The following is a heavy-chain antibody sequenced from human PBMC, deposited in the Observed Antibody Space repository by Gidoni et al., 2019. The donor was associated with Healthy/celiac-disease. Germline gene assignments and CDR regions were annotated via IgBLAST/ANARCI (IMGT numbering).Heavy chain of an antibody. J-gene: IGHJ4*02. CDR1: GYSISSGYY. Sequence: QVQLQESGPGLVKPSETLSLTCTVSGYSISSGYYWGWIRQPPGKGLEWIGSIYHSGSTYYNPSLKSRVTISVDTSKNQFSLKLSSVTAADTAVYYCARAPGVNFDYWGQGTLVTVSS. D-gene: IGHD2-21*01. CDR3: ARAPGVNFDY. V-gene: IGHV4-38-2*02. CDR2: IYHSGST.